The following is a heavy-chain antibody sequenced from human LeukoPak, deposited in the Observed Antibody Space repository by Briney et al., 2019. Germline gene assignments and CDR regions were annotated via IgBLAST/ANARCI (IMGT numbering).Heavy chain of an antibody. J-gene: IGHJ6*03. CDR2: ITDSGGNT. D-gene: IGHD3-10*01. Sequence: GGSLRLSCAASGFTFSTYAMSWVRQAPGKGLEWVSAITDSGGNTYYAAPVKGRFTISRDNSKNTLYLHMNSLRAEDTAVYYCAKEGRFGAFMDVWGKGTTVTVSS. CDR3: AKEGRFGAFMDV. CDR1: GFTFSTYA. V-gene: IGHV3-23*01.